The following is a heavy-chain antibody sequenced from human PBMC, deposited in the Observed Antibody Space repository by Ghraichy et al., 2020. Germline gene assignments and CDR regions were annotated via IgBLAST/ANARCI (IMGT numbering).Heavy chain of an antibody. D-gene: IGHD1-14*01. CDR1: GGSFSGYY. V-gene: IGHV4-34*01. Sequence: SETLSLTCAVYGGSFSGYYWSWIRQPPGKGLEWIGEINHSGSTNYNPSLKSRVTISVDTSKNQFSLKLSSVTAADTAVYYCARVVSGNALGYYYYYYYMDVWGKGTTVTVSS. CDR2: INHSGST. CDR3: ARVVSGNALGYYYYYYYMDV. J-gene: IGHJ6*03.